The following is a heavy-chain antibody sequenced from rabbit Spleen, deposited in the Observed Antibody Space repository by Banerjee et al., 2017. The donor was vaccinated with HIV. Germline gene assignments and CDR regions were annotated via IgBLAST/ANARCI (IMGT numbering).Heavy chain of an antibody. CDR3: ARDLASVVGWNFNL. J-gene: IGHJ4*01. CDR1: GFDFSSYW. CDR2: IDPVFGSA. D-gene: IGHD3-1*01. Sequence: QLVESGGGLVQPGGSLKLSCKASGFDFSSYWMSWVRQAPGKGLEWIGYIDPVFGSAYYASWVNGRFTISSHNAQNMLYLQLNSLTAADTATYFCARDLASVVGWNFNLWGPGTLVTVS. V-gene: IGHV1S7*01.